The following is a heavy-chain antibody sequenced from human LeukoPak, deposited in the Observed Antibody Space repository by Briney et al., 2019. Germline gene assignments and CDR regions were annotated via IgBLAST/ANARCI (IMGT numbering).Heavy chain of an antibody. CDR2: IYHSGST. CDR1: GGSISSGGYS. D-gene: IGHD3-22*01. J-gene: IGHJ4*02. CDR3: ARGGLTYYYDSSGYYFDY. V-gene: IGHV4-30-2*01. Sequence: SETLSLTCAVSGGSISSGGYSWSWIRQPPGKGLEWLGYIYHSGSTYYNPSLKSRVTISVDRSKNQFSLKLSSVTAADTAVYYCARGGLTYYYDSSGYYFDYWGQGTLVTVSS.